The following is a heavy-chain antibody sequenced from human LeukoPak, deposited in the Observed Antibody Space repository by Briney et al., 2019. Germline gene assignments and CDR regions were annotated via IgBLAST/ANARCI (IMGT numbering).Heavy chain of an antibody. CDR1: GDSINSYY. Sequence: SETLSLTCTVSGDSINSYYWNWIRQPPGKGLEWIGYIYYSGSTNYNPSLKSRVTISVVTSKNQFSLKLSSVTAADTAIYYCASGSYYFDFWGQGTLVTVSS. CDR3: ASGSYYFDF. D-gene: IGHD1-26*01. CDR2: IYYSGST. V-gene: IGHV4-59*01. J-gene: IGHJ4*02.